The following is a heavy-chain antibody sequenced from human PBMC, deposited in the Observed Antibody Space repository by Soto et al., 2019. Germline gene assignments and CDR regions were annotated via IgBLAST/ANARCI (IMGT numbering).Heavy chain of an antibody. CDR3: AKDQYIAVAGTHSFDY. CDR2: ISGSGGST. V-gene: IGHV3-23*01. J-gene: IGHJ4*02. Sequence: GGSLRLSCAASGFTFSSYAMSWVRQAPGKGLEWVSAISGSGGSTYYADSVKGRFTISRDNSKNTLYLQMNSLRAEDTAVYYCAKDQYIAVAGTHSFDYWGQGTLVTVSS. CDR1: GFTFSSYA. D-gene: IGHD6-19*01.